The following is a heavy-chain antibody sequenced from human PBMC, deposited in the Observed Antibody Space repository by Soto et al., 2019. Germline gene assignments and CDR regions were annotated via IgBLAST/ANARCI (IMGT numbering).Heavy chain of an antibody. CDR2: ISGSGGST. D-gene: IGHD3-22*01. J-gene: IGHJ4*02. CDR3: AKDLMYCYDSSGYGSDY. Sequence: EVQLLEAGGGLVQPGGSLRLSCAASGFTFSSYAMSWVRQAPGKGLEWVSAISGSGGSTYYADSVKGRFTISRDNSKNTMYLQMTSLRAEDTAVYYCAKDLMYCYDSSGYGSDYWGQGTLVTVSS. CDR1: GFTFSSYA. V-gene: IGHV3-23*01.